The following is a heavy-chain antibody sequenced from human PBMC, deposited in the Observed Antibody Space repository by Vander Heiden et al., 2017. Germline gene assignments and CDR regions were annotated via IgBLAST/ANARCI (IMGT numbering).Heavy chain of an antibody. CDR3: ARDRSYYYDSRDFDY. D-gene: IGHD3-22*01. CDR1: GLTFSSYA. J-gene: IGHJ4*02. Sequence: QVQLVESGGGVVQPGRSLRLSCVACGLTFSSYAMHWARQAPGTGLEWVAVIWYDGSIKYYADSVKGRFSISRDISKNTLYLQMNSLRAEDTTVYYCARDRSYYYDSRDFDYWGQGTLVTVSS. V-gene: IGHV3-33*01. CDR2: IWYDGSIK.